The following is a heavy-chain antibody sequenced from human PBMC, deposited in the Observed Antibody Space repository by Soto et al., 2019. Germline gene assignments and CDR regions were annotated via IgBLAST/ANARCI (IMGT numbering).Heavy chain of an antibody. CDR1: GGSVSSGSYY. V-gene: IGHV4-61*01. D-gene: IGHD3-22*01. Sequence: QVQLQESGPGLVKPSETLSLTCIVSGGSVSSGSYYWSWIRQPPGKGLEWIGFIYYTGRTSYNPSLKSRVPISVHTSNSQSSLKLRSVTAADTAVYFCATMSSSGYPLDYWGRGTLVTVSS. CDR3: ATMSSSGYPLDY. J-gene: IGHJ4*02. CDR2: IYYTGRT.